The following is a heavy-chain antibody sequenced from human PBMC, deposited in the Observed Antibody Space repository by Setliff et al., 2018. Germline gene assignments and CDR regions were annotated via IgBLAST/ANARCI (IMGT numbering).Heavy chain of an antibody. CDR3: ARDGVFYAMDF. D-gene: IGHD3-10*01. Sequence: GGSLRLSCAASGFSFSGYYMSWVRQAPGKGLEWISKISGNGITIYYADSVRGRFTISRDNAKNAVYLQMNSLRAEDTAEYYCARDGVFYAMDFWGQGTTVTVSS. CDR2: ISGNGITI. J-gene: IGHJ6*02. V-gene: IGHV3-11*04. CDR1: GFSFSGYY.